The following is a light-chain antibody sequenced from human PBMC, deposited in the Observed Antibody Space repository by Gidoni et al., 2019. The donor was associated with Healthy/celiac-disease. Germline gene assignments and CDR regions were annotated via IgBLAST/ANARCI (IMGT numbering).Light chain of an antibody. CDR2: GAS. V-gene: IGKV3-20*01. CDR3: HQYSKSPWT. Sequence: EIVLTQSPGTLSLSPGERATLSCRASQSISSSYLAWYQQKPGQAPRLLISGASSRATGVPDRFSDSGSGTDFTLTISRLEPEDFVVYYCHQYSKSPWTFXQXTKVEIK. CDR1: QSISSSY. J-gene: IGKJ1*01.